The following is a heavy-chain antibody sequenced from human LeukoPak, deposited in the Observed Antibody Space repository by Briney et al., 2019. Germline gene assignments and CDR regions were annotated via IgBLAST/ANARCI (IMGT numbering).Heavy chain of an antibody. CDR1: GFTVSSNY. Sequence: PGGSLRLSCAASGFTVSSNYMSWVRQAPGKGLEWVSVIYSGGSTYYPDSVKGRFTTSRDNSKNTLYHQMNSLRAEDTAVYYCATIVPDVVATLTFDYWGQGTLVTVSS. V-gene: IGHV3-66*01. CDR3: ATIVPDVVATLTFDY. J-gene: IGHJ4*02. D-gene: IGHD2-15*01. CDR2: IYSGGST.